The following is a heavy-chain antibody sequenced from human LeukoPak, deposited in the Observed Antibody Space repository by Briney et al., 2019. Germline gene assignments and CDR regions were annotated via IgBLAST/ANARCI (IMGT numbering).Heavy chain of an antibody. V-gene: IGHV1-69*04. CDR1: GGTFSSYA. CDR3: ASWRSATMVRGVMDWFDP. D-gene: IGHD3-10*01. J-gene: IGHJ5*02. CDR2: IIPILVIA. Sequence: SVKVSCKASGGTFSSYAISWVRQAPGQGLEWMGRIIPILVIANYAQKFQGRVTITADKSTSTAYMELSSLRSGDTAVYYCASWRSATMVRGVMDWFDPWGQGTLVTVSS.